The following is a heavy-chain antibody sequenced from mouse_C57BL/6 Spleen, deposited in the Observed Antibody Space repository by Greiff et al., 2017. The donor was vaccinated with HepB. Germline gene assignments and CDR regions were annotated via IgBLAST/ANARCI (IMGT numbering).Heavy chain of an antibody. Sequence: SGTVLARSGASVKMSCKTSGYTFTSYWMHWVKQRPGQGLEWIGAIYPGNSDTSDNQKFKGKAKLTAVTSASTAYMELSSLTNEDSAVYYCITTVVATPDYWGQGTTLTVSS. CDR2: IYPGNSDT. J-gene: IGHJ2*01. CDR3: ITTVVATPDY. V-gene: IGHV1-5*01. D-gene: IGHD1-1*01. CDR1: GYTFTSYW.